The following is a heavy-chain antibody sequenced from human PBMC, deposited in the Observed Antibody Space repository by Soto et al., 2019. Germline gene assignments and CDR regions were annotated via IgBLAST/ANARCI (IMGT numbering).Heavy chain of an antibody. CDR1: GYTFTTYA. CDR2: INVGNGDT. J-gene: IGHJ5*02. D-gene: IGHD2-15*01. CDR3: VGGFCTGRSCLNWIDP. Sequence: ASVKVSCKASGYTFTTYAMHWVRQAPGQRLEWLGWINVGNGDTRYSQNFQGRVTFISDTSANTVSMLLSSLRSEDTAIYYCVGGFCTGRSCLNWIDPWGQGTLVTVSS. V-gene: IGHV1-3*01.